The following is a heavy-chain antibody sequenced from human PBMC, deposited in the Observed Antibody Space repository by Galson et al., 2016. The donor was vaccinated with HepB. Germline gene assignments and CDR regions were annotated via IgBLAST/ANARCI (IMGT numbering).Heavy chain of an antibody. CDR1: GSTFSSYA. Sequence: SLRLSCAASGSTFSSYAMTWVRQAPGKGLEWVSSISNSGGSTYYADSVKGRFTISRDNSKNTLYLQMNGLRAEDTAVYYCAKRWDLRYVDYWGQGTLVTVSS. D-gene: IGHD1-26*01. J-gene: IGHJ4*02. V-gene: IGHV3-23*01. CDR2: ISNSGGST. CDR3: AKRWDLRYVDY.